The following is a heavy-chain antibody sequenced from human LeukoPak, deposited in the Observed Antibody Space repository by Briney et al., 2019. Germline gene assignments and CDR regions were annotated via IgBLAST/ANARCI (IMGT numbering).Heavy chain of an antibody. CDR1: GFTFNTYA. CDR2: ISGGGGTT. J-gene: IGHJ5*02. V-gene: IGHV3-23*01. D-gene: IGHD2-21*02. CDR3: AKGPVVTATYNWFDP. Sequence: GGSLRLSCAASGFTFNTYAMSWVRQAPGKGLEWVSVISGGGGTTYYADSVKGRFTISRDNSKNTVYLRMNSLRVEDTAVYYCAKGPVVTATYNWFDPWGQGALVTVSS.